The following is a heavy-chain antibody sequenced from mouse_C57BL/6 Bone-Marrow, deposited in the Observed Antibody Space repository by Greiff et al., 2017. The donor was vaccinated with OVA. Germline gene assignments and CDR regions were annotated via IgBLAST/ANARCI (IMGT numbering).Heavy chain of an antibody. CDR3: AMRDDSSWFAY. J-gene: IGHJ3*01. Sequence: VQLQESGAELARPGASVKLSCKASGYTFTSYGISWVKQRTGQGLEWIGEIYPRSGNTYYNEKFKGKATLTADKSSSTAYMELRSLTSEDSAVYFCAMRDDSSWFAYWGQGTLVTVSA. CDR1: GYTFTSYG. V-gene: IGHV1-81*01. CDR2: IYPRSGNT. D-gene: IGHD2-4*01.